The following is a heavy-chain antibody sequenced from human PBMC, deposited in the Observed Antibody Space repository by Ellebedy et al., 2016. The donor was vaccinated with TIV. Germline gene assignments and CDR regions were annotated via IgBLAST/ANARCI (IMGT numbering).Heavy chain of an antibody. V-gene: IGHV3-7*01. CDR3: ARVTTLATGTGYYFDY. CDR2: IKQDGTEK. J-gene: IGHJ4*02. Sequence: GESLKISCAASGFTFNNAWMSWVRQAPGKGLEWVANIKQDGTEKYYVDSVKGRFTISRDNAKNSLYLQMNSLRAEDTAVYYCARVTTLATGTGYYFDYWGQGTLVTVSS. CDR1: GFTFNNAW. D-gene: IGHD4-17*01.